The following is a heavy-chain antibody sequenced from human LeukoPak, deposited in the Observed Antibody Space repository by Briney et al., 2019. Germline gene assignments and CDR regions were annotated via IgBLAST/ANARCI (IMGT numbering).Heavy chain of an antibody. Sequence: AGGALRLSCAAPGFTLSRYEMNWGRQAPGERLGWVLYNSSSGSTIYYADSVKGRFTIYRDNAKNSLYLQMNSLRAEDTAVYHCASGKSRQGGTAMAYWGQGTLVTVSS. CDR2: NSSSGSTI. J-gene: IGHJ4*02. V-gene: IGHV3-48*03. CDR1: GFTLSRYE. D-gene: IGHD5-18*01. CDR3: ASGKSRQGGTAMAY.